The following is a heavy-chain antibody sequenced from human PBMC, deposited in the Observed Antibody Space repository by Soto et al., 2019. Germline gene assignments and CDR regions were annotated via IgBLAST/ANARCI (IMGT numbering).Heavy chain of an antibody. D-gene: IGHD6-13*01. J-gene: IGHJ4*02. CDR2: INGGGGST. V-gene: IGHV3-23*01. CDR1: GFTFGNYA. Sequence: GGSLRLSCAASGFTFGNYAMSWVRQAPGKGLECVSSINGGGGSTYYADSVKGRFTISRDNSKNTLYLQMNSLRAEDTAVYYCAKDQRGYTSTARIDYWGQGTLVTVSS. CDR3: AKDQRGYTSTARIDY.